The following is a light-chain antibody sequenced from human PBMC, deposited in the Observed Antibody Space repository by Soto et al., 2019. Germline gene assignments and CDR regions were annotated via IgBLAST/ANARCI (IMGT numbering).Light chain of an antibody. CDR3: QSYDSSLSGVV. Sequence: QSVLTQPPSVSRAPGRRVTLSCTWSSSNIGAGYDVHWYQQLPGTAPKLLIYGNSNRPSGVPDRFSGSKSGTSASLAITGLQAEDEANYYCQSYDSSLSGVVFGGGTQLTVL. CDR1: SSNIGAGYD. V-gene: IGLV1-40*01. J-gene: IGLJ2*01. CDR2: GNS.